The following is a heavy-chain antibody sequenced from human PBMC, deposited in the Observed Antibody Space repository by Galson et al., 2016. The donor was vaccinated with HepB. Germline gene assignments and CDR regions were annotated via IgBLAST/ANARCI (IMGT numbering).Heavy chain of an antibody. V-gene: IGHV3-23*01. D-gene: IGHD3-3*02. CDR3: AKLAGSFPWYFDL. CDR2: ISGSGSST. CDR1: GFIFSSYP. Sequence: SLRLSCAGSGFIFSSYPMSWVRRAPGQGLEWVSVISGSGSSTYYADSVKGRFTISRENSKNTPYLQMNSLRAEDTAIYYCAKLAGSFPWYFDLWGRGTLVTVSS. J-gene: IGHJ2*01.